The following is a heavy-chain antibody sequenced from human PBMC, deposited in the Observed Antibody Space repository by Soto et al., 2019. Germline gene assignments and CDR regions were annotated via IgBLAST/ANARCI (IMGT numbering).Heavy chain of an antibody. CDR2: TYYRSKWYN. D-gene: IGHD6-19*01. V-gene: IGHV6-1*01. CDR3: ASGGTFSGWDQGRVGMDV. Sequence: PSQTLSLTCAISGDSVSSNSAAWNWIRQSPSRGLEWLGRTYYRSKWYNDYAVSVKSRITINPDTSKNQFSLQLNSVTPEDTAVYYCASGGTFSGWDQGRVGMDVWGQGTTVTVSS. CDR1: GDSVSSNSAA. J-gene: IGHJ6*02.